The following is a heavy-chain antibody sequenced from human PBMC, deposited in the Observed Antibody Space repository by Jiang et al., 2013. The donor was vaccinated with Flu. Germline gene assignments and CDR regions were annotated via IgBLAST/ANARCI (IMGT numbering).Heavy chain of an antibody. Sequence: TYYRSKWCNDYAVSVKSRITINPDTSKNQFSLQLNSVTPEDTAVYYCAREHPSYDYVWGSYRTYYFDYWGQGTLVTVSS. CDR2: TYYRSKWCN. D-gene: IGHD3-16*02. CDR3: AREHPSYDYVWGSYRTYYFDY. J-gene: IGHJ4*02. V-gene: IGHV6-1*01.